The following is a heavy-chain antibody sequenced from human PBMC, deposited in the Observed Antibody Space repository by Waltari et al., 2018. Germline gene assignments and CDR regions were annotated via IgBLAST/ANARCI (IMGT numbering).Heavy chain of an antibody. CDR1: SFTFSDAW. CDR3: TTDRRFTVFGVLIRSDY. D-gene: IGHD3-3*01. CDR2: IKSNADGGTA. Sequence: EVQLVESGGGLIQPGGSLRLSCAASSFTFSDAWMNWVRQAPGRGLEWVGRIKSNADGGTADYAAPVKGRFTVSRDDSRNTLYLQMNSLKTEDTAVYYCTTDRRFTVFGVLIRSDYWGQGALVTVSS. V-gene: IGHV3-15*07. J-gene: IGHJ4*02.